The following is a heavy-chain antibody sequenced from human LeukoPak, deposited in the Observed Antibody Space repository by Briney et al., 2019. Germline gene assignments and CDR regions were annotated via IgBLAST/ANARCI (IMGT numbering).Heavy chain of an antibody. D-gene: IGHD6-19*01. V-gene: IGHV4-39*01. CDR3: ARPSSGWYNGDWFDP. CDR1: GGSISSSSYY. J-gene: IGHJ5*02. Sequence: SETLSLTCTVSGGSISSSSYYWGWIRQPPGKGREWIGSIYYSGSTYYNPSLKSRVTISVDTSKNQFSLKLSSVTAADTAVYYCARPSSGWYNGDWFDPWGQGTLVTVSS. CDR2: IYYSGST.